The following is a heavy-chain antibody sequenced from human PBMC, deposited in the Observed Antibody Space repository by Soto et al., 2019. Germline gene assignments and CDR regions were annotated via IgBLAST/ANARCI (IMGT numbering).Heavy chain of an antibody. CDR3: ARLGHMITFGGVIVQYFDY. V-gene: IGHV2-5*02. CDR2: IYWDDDK. Sequence: SGPTLVNPTQTLTLTCTFSGFSLSTSGVGVGWIRQPPGKALEWLALIYWDDDKRYSPSLKSRLTITKDTSKNQVVLTMTNMDPVDTATYYCARLGHMITFGGVIVQYFDYWGQGTLVTVSS. D-gene: IGHD3-16*02. J-gene: IGHJ4*02. CDR1: GFSLSTSGVG.